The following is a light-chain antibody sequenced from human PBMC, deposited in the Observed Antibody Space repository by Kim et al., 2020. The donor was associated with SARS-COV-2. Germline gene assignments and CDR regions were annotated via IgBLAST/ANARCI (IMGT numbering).Light chain of an antibody. CDR3: QQYGSSHRT. J-gene: IGKJ1*01. CDR1: QSLNSPY. Sequence: SPWTRATLSCRASQSLNSPYLAWYQQKSGQPPRLLIYATSSRATGIPARFSGSGSGTDFTLTISRLEPEDFAVYYCQQYGSSHRTFGQGTKVDIK. V-gene: IGKV3-20*01. CDR2: ATS.